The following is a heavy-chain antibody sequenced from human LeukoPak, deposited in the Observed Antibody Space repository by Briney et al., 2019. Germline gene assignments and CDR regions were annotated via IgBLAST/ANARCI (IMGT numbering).Heavy chain of an antibody. CDR3: ARLRPGSQIDY. D-gene: IGHD5-12*01. CDR1: GFTFSSNW. Sequence: GGSLRLSCAASGFTFSSNWMSWVRQAPGKGLERVANINLDGSVKYYVDSVKGRFAISRENAKNSLSLQMNSLRAEDTAVYYCARLRPGSQIDYWGQGTLVTVSS. J-gene: IGHJ4*02. CDR2: INLDGSVK. V-gene: IGHV3-7*01.